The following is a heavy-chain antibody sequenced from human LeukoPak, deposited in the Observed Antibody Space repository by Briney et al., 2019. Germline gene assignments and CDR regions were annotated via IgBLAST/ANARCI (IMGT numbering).Heavy chain of an antibody. V-gene: IGHV3-23*01. CDR2: VSGSGDIT. CDR1: EFSFSSYA. Sequence: GGSLRLSCAASEFSFSSYAMSWVRQAPGKGLEWVSTVSGSGDITYYADSVKGRFTISRDNPKNTLYLQMNSLRAEDTAVYFCAKRGVVIRVILVGFHKEAYYFDSWGQGALVTVSS. J-gene: IGHJ4*02. D-gene: IGHD3-22*01. CDR3: AKRGVVIRVILVGFHKEAYYFDS.